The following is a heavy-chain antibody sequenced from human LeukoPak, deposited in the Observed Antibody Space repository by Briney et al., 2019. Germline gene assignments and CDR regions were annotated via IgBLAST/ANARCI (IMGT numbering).Heavy chain of an antibody. V-gene: IGHV1-8*01. J-gene: IGHJ6*02. CDR1: GYTFTSYD. CDR3: ARSGFVRQGMDV. Sequence: GASVKVSCKASGYTFTSYDINWVRQATGQGLEWMGWMNPNSGNTGYAQKFQGRVTMTRNTSISTAYMELSSLRSEDTAVYYCARSGFVRQGMDVWGQGTTVTVSS. CDR2: MNPNSGNT. D-gene: IGHD3-16*01.